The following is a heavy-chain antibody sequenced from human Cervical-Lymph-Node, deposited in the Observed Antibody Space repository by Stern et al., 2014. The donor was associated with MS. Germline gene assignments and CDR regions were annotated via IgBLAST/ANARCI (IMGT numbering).Heavy chain of an antibody. V-gene: IGHV1-18*01. CDR2: ISSYIGNT. D-gene: IGHD4-11*01. CDR1: GYTFTTPNYG. J-gene: IGHJ4*02. Sequence: QVQLVQSGPEVRQPGASVRVSCKASGYTFTTPNYGIAWVREAPGRGLEWMGWISSYIGNTVYAQNLQDRVPMTTDPSASTAYMELRSLRSDDTAFYYCARERLRDFNDYHFDSWGQGTLVTVSS. CDR3: ARERLRDFNDYHFDS.